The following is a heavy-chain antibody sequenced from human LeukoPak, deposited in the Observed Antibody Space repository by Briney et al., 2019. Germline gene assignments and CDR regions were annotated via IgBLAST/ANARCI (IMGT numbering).Heavy chain of an antibody. V-gene: IGHV1-46*01. D-gene: IGHD3-10*01. CDR2: INPSGGST. J-gene: IGHJ4*02. CDR3: ARGGSVRGAPVNY. CDR1: GYTFTSYY. Sequence: ASVTVSCTASGYTFTSYYMHWVRQAPGQGLEWMGIINPSGGSTNYAQKFQGRVTLTRDTSTSTVYMELSSLRSEDTAVYYCARGGSVRGAPVNYWGQGTLVTVSS.